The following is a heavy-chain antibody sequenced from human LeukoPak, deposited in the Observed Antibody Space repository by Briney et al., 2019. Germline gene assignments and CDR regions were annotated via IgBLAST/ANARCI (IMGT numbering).Heavy chain of an antibody. Sequence: ASVKVSCKASGYTFTSYGITWVRQAPGQGLEWMGWISAYNGNTKYAQKLQGRVIMTTDTSTSTAYTELRSLRSDDTAVYYCARRRRDIVAPPDYWGQGTLVTVSS. CDR2: ISAYNGNT. D-gene: IGHD5-12*01. CDR3: ARRRRDIVAPPDY. CDR1: GYTFTSYG. V-gene: IGHV1-18*01. J-gene: IGHJ4*02.